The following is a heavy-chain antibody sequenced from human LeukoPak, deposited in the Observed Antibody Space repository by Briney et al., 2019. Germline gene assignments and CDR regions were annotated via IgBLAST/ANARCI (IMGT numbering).Heavy chain of an antibody. CDR2: IYVDGRTT. V-gene: IGHV3-74*01. CDR1: GFTFSNYW. CDR3: IRDFRSADL. Sequence: GGTLRLSCVASGFTFSNYWMHWVRQPPGKGLVWVSRIYVDGRTTNYADSVKGRFTISRDNAKNTVYLEMNSLSVEDTATYYCIRDFRSADLWGQGTLVTVSS. J-gene: IGHJ5*02.